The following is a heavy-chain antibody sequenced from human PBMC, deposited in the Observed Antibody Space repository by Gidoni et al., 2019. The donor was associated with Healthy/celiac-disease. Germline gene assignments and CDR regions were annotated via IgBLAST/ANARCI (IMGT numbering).Heavy chain of an antibody. J-gene: IGHJ6*02. V-gene: IGHV1-69*01. CDR1: GGTFSSYA. CDR3: ARQRMVRGVTNYYYYGMDV. CDR2: IIPSFGTA. Sequence: QVQLVQSGAEVKKPGSSVKVSCKASGGTFSSYAISWVRQAPGQGLEWMGGIIPSFGTANYAQKFQGRVTITADESTSTAYMELSSLRSEDTAVYYCARQRMVRGVTNYYYYGMDVWGQGTTVTVSS. D-gene: IGHD3-10*01.